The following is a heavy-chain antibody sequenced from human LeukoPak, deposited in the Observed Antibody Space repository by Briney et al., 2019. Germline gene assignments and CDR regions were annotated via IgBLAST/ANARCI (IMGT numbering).Heavy chain of an antibody. D-gene: IGHD5-24*01. CDR2: IGSSGGST. J-gene: IGHJ3*01. V-gene: IGHV3-23*01. CDR1: GFTFKTYE. Sequence: GGSLRLSCAASGFTFKTYEMNWVRQAPGKGLEWVSLIGSSGGSTYYADSVKGRFTISRDNSNHTLSLQMNSLRVEDTAIYYCVKDIQLSTWGLGTMVTVSS. CDR3: VKDIQLST.